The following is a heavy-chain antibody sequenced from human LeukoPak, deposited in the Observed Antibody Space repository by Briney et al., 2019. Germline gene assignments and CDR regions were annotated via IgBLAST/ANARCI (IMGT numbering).Heavy chain of an antibody. CDR2: ISSSSSYT. CDR3: ARDRIDY. Sequence: PGGSLRLSCAASGFTFSDYYVSWIRQAPGKGLEWVSYISSSSSYTNYADSVKGRFTISRDNAKNSLYLQMNSLRAEDTAVYYCARDRIDYWGQGTLVTVSS. CDR1: GFTFSDYY. D-gene: IGHD1-14*01. J-gene: IGHJ4*02. V-gene: IGHV3-11*06.